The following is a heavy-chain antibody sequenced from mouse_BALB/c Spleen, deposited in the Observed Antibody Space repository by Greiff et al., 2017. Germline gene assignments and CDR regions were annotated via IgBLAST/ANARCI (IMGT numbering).Heavy chain of an antibody. J-gene: IGHJ3*01. CDR2: INSNGGST. Sequence: EVKLMESGGGLVKLGGSLKLSCAASGFTFSSYYMSWVRQTPEKRLELVAAINSNGGSTYYPDTVKGRFTISRDNAKNTLYLQMSSLKSEDTALYYCARHAYYRYDGGPWFAYWGQGTLVTVSA. D-gene: IGHD2-14*01. CDR1: GFTFSSYY. V-gene: IGHV5-6-2*01. CDR3: ARHAYYRYDGGPWFAY.